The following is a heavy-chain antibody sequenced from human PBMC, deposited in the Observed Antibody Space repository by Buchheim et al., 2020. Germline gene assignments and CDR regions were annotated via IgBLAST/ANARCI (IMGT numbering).Heavy chain of an antibody. CDR3: AREPGYCSGGSCYGGWFDP. CDR1: GASFSGSY. V-gene: IGHV4-34*01. CDR2: ITHSGDT. J-gene: IGHJ5*02. Sequence: QVQVQQWGAGMLKPSETLSLTCAVNGASFSGSYWSWIRQPPEKGLEWIGEITHSGDTNYNPSLKSRVTISVDTSKNQFSLKLGSVTAADTAVYYCAREPGYCSGGSCYGGWFDPWGQGTL. D-gene: IGHD2-15*01.